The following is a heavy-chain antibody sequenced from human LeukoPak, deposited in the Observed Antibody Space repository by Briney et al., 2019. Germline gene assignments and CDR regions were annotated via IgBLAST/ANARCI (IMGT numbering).Heavy chain of an antibody. J-gene: IGHJ4*02. V-gene: IGHV1-69*02. Sequence: ASVKVSCKASGGIFSSYTISWVRQAPGQGLEWMGRIIPILGIANYAQKFQGRVTITADKSTSTAYMELSSLRSEDTAVYYCALVTTSKTAPFDYWGQGTLVTVSS. CDR3: ALVTTSKTAPFDY. D-gene: IGHD4-17*01. CDR2: IIPILGIA. CDR1: GGIFSSYT.